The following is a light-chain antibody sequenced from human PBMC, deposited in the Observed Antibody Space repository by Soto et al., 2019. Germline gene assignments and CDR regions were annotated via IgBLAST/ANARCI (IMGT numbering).Light chain of an antibody. Sequence: QSVLTQPASVSGSPGQSITISCAGTSSDIGVYNYVSWCQQHPGKAPKLLIYEVTNRPSGVSNRFSGSKSGNTASLTISGLQDEDEADYYCSSYTTINTWVFGGGTKLTVL. CDR3: SSYTTINTWV. CDR1: SSDIGVYNY. V-gene: IGLV2-14*01. J-gene: IGLJ3*02. CDR2: EVT.